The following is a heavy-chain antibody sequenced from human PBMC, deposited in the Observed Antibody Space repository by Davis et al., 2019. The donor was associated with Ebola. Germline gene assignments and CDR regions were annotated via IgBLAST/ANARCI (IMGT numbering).Heavy chain of an antibody. J-gene: IGHJ3*02. D-gene: IGHD2-8*02. CDR3: ARYVLGFDAFDI. CDR1: GGSFSGYY. CDR2: INHSGST. Sequence: PSETLSLTCAVYGGSFSGYYWSWIRQPPGKGLEWIGEINHSGSTNYNPSLKSRVTISVDTSKNQFSLKLRSVTAADTAVYYCARYVLGFDAFDIWCQGTMVTVSS. V-gene: IGHV4-34*01.